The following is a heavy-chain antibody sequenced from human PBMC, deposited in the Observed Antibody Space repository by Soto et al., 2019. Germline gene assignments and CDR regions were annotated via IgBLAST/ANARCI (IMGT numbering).Heavy chain of an antibody. D-gene: IGHD6-13*01. CDR1: GFTFSSYW. V-gene: IGHV3-74*01. J-gene: IGHJ6*02. CDR2: INSDGSST. Sequence: GGSLRLSCAASGFTFSSYWMHWVRQAPGKGLVWVSRINSDGSSTSYADSVKGRFTISRDNAKNTLYLQMNSLRAEDTAVYYCARGLTGYSSSWYHYYYGMDVWGQGTTVTVSS. CDR3: ARGLTGYSSSWYHYYYGMDV.